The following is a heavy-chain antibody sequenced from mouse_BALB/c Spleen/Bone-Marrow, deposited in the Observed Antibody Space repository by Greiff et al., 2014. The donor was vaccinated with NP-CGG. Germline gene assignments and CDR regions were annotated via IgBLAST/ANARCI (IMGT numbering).Heavy chain of an antibody. CDR3: AKHTLRYYAMDY. CDR2: IWGGGST. Sequence: VQGVESGPGLVAPSQSLSITCTVLGFSLTDYGVSWIRQPPGKGLEWLGVIWGGGSTYYNSSLKSRLSISKDNSKSQVFLKMNNLQTDDTAMYYCAKHTLRYYAMDYWGQGTSVTVSS. J-gene: IGHJ4*01. D-gene: IGHD1-1*01. CDR1: GFSLTDYG. V-gene: IGHV2-6-5*01.